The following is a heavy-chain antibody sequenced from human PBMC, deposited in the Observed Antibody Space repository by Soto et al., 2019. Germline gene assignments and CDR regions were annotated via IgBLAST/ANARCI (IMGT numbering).Heavy chain of an antibody. CDR2: INPNSGGT. Sequence: ASVKVSCKASGYTFTSYGISWVRQAPGQGLEWMGWINPNSGGTNYAQKFQGRVTMTRDTSISTAYMELSRLRSDDTAVYYCARGWLVSSGFDYWGQGTLVTVSS. V-gene: IGHV1-2*02. CDR1: GYTFTSYG. D-gene: IGHD6-19*01. CDR3: ARGWLVSSGFDY. J-gene: IGHJ4*02.